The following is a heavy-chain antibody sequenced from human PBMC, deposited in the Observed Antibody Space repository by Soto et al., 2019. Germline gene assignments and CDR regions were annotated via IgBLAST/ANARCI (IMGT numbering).Heavy chain of an antibody. V-gene: IGHV1-18*01. CDR1: GYTFTSYG. Sequence: QVQLVQSGAEVKKPGASVKVSCKASGYTFTSYGISWVRQAPGQRLEWLGWISAYNDHTNYAQKLQDRVTMTTDTSTSTAYMELRSLRFDDTAVYYCARAYEFWIGYSNFDYWGQGTLVTVSS. D-gene: IGHD3-3*01. J-gene: IGHJ4*02. CDR2: ISAYNDHT. CDR3: ARAYEFWIGYSNFDY.